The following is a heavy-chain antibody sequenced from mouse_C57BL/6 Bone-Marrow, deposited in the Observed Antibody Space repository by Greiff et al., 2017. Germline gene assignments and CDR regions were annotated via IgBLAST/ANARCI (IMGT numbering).Heavy chain of an antibody. CDR3: AREEITTVVDYFDY. D-gene: IGHD1-1*01. Sequence: EVQRVASGPGLVKPSQSLSLTCSVTGYSITSGYYWNWIRQFPGNKLEWMGYISYDGSNNYNPSLKNRISITRDTSKNQFFLKLNSVTTEDTATYYCAREEITTVVDYFDYWGQGTTLTVSS. CDR1: GYSITSGYY. J-gene: IGHJ2*01. CDR2: ISYDGSN. V-gene: IGHV3-6*01.